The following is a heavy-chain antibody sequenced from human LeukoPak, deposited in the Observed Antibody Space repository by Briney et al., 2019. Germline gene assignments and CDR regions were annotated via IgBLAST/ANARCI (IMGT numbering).Heavy chain of an antibody. D-gene: IGHD5-18*01. CDR1: GGTLDNFA. CDR2: IIPIFGTA. V-gene: IGHV1-69*05. CDR3: ARVRGYSYGSYYYYYMDV. J-gene: IGHJ6*03. Sequence: ASVKVSCKTSGGTLDNFAISWVRRAPGQGLEWMGGIIPIFGTANYAQKFQGRVTITTDESTSTAYMELSSLRSEDTAVYYCARVRGYSYGSYYYYYMDVWGKGTTVTVSS.